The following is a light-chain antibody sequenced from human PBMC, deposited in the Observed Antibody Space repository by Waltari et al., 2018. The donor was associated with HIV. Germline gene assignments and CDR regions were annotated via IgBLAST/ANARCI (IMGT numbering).Light chain of an antibody. V-gene: IGKV3-15*01. CDR3: QQYNNWLT. CDR2: DAS. J-gene: IGKJ4*01. Sequence: IVMTQSPATLSVSPGERATLSCRASQSVSNKLAWYQQKPGQAPRLLMYDASTRVTGIPARFSGSGSGTDFTLTISSLQSGDCAIYYCQQYNNWLTFGGGTKVEIK. CDR1: QSVSNK.